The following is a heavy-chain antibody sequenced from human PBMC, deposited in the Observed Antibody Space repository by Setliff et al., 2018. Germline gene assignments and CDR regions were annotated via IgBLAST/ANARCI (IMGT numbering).Heavy chain of an antibody. D-gene: IGHD3-22*01. V-gene: IGHV3-48*01. CDR3: ARDPYDSSGYYFFDY. J-gene: IGHJ4*02. CDR2: ISSSSSTI. Sequence: TGGSLRLSCAASGFTFSSYSMNWVRQAPGKGLEWVSYISSSSSTIYYADSVKGRFTISRDNAKNSLYLQMNSLRAEDTAVYYCARDPYDSSGYYFFDYWGQGTLVTVSS. CDR1: GFTFSSYS.